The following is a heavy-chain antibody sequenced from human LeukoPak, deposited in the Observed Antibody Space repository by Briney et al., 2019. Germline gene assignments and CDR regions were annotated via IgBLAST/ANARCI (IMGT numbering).Heavy chain of an antibody. D-gene: IGHD5-18*01. J-gene: IGHJ4*02. V-gene: IGHV3-30*03. Sequence: PGRSLRLSCAASGFTFSSYGMHWVRQAPGKGLEWVAVISYDGSNKYYADSVKGRFTISRDNSKNTLYLQMNSLRAEDTAVYYCAGDTAMVPSFDYWGQGTLVTVSS. CDR3: AGDTAMVPSFDY. CDR2: ISYDGSNK. CDR1: GFTFSSYG.